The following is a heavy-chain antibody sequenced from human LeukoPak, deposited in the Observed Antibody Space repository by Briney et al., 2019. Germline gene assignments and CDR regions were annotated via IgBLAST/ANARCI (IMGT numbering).Heavy chain of an antibody. CDR3: ARDGVGAYNWFDP. V-gene: IGHV3-64*01. CDR2: ISSNGDNT. CDR1: GFTFRSYA. Sequence: PGGSLRLSCAAPGFTFRSYAMYWVRQAPGKGLEYVSAISSNGDNTYYASSVKGRFTTSRDNSKNTLYLQMGSLRAEDMAVYYCARDGVGAYNWFDPWGQGTLVTVSS. D-gene: IGHD1-26*01. J-gene: IGHJ5*02.